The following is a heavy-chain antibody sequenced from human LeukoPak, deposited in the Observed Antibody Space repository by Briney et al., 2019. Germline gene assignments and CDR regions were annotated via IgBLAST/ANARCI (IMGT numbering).Heavy chain of an antibody. V-gene: IGHV4-34*01. J-gene: IGHJ5*02. CDR2: INYSGST. CDR1: GGSFSGYY. Sequence: SETLSLTCAVYGGSFSGYYWSWIRQPPGKGLEWIGEINYSGSTNYNPSLKSRVTISVDTSKSQFSLKLRSVTAADTAVYYCARHAKFDPWGQGTLVTVSS. CDR3: ARHAKFDP.